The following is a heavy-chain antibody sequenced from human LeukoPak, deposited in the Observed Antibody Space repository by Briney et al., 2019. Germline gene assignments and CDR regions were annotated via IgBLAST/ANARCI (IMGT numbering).Heavy chain of an antibody. D-gene: IGHD3-22*01. V-gene: IGHV4-34*01. Sequence: SETLSLTCAVFGGSFSGYYWSWIRQSPEKGLEWIGEMSHTGATNYNPSLKSRVTVSVDTSKKQFSLNLRSVTAADTAVYYCARSPMIVVVITRGFDYWGQGTLVTVSS. CDR2: MSHTGAT. CDR3: ARSPMIVVVITRGFDY. CDR1: GGSFSGYY. J-gene: IGHJ4*02.